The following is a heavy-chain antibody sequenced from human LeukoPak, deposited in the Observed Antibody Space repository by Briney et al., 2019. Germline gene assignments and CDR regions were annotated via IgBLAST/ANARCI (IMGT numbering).Heavy chain of an antibody. D-gene: IGHD6-13*01. J-gene: IGHJ4*02. Sequence: GGSLRLSCAASGFTFSNYWMHWVRHAPGKGLVWVSRINSDGSITSYADSVKGRFTISRDNAKNTLYLQMNSLRAEDTAVYYCARETDSTLFDYWGQGTLVTVSS. CDR2: INSDGSIT. V-gene: IGHV3-74*01. CDR1: GFTFSNYW. CDR3: ARETDSTLFDY.